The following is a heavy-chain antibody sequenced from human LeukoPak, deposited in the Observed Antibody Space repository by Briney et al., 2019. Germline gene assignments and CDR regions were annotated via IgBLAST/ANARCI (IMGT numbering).Heavy chain of an antibody. J-gene: IGHJ4*02. Sequence: GGSLRLSCAASGFTVSSNYMSWVRQAPGKGLEWVSVIYSGGSTYYADSVKDRFTISRDNSKNTLYLQMNSLRAEDTAVYYCAGVGGYSYGYFDYWGQGTLVTVSS. V-gene: IGHV3-53*01. CDR1: GFTVSSNY. CDR3: AGVGGYSYGYFDY. CDR2: IYSGGST. D-gene: IGHD5-18*01.